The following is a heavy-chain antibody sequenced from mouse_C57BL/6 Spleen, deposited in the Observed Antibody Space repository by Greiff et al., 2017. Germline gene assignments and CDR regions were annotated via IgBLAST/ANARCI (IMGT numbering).Heavy chain of an antibody. CDR2: IDPETGGT. CDR1: GYTFTDYE. V-gene: IGHV1-15*01. J-gene: IGHJ4*01. D-gene: IGHD5-5*01. Sequence: QVQLKESEAELVRPGASMTLSCKASGYTFTDYEMHWVKQTPLHGLEWIGDIDPETGGTAYNQKFKGRAILTADKSYSTAYMELSSLTSEDSAMYYCTRPHYHRAMDYWGQGTSVTVSS. CDR3: TRPHYHRAMDY.